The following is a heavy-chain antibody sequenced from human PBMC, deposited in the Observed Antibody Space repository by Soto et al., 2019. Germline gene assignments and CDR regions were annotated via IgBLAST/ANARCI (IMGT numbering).Heavy chain of an antibody. CDR1: GFTFSSYS. V-gene: IGHV3-21*01. CDR2: ISSSSSYI. D-gene: IGHD2-2*01. J-gene: IGHJ4*02. CDR3: ARDPADIVVVPAASDY. Sequence: EVQLVESGGGLVKPGGSLRLSCAASGFTFSSYSMNWVRQAPGKGLEWVSSISSSSSYIYYADSVKGRFTISRDNAKNSLYLQMNSLRAEDTAVYYCARDPADIVVVPAASDYWGQGTLVTVSS.